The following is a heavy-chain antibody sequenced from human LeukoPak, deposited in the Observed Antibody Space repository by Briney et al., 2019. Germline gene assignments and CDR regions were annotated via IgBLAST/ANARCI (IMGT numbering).Heavy chain of an antibody. J-gene: IGHJ4*02. D-gene: IGHD3-10*01. CDR3: TTDYTSGNPY. CDR2: IKSKSDGGAR. Sequence: GGSLRLSCAASGFTFSNAWMSWVRQAPGKGLEWVGRIKSKSDGGARDYAAPVKVRFTVSRDDSKNILYLQMNSLKTEDTAVYYCTTDYTSGNPYWGQGTLVTVSS. CDR1: GFTFSNAW. V-gene: IGHV3-15*01.